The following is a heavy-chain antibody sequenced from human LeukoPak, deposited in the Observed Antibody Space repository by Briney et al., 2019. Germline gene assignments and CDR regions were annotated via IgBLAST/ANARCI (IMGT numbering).Heavy chain of an antibody. D-gene: IGHD6-13*01. CDR2: ISSSGSTI. Sequence: GGSLRLSCAASGFTFGDYYMSWIRQAPGKGLEWVSYISSSGSTIYYADSVKGRFTISRDNAKNTLYLQMNSPRAEDTAVYYCARASAGSGWYPYLGQGTLVTVSS. J-gene: IGHJ4*02. CDR1: GFTFGDYY. CDR3: ARASAGSGWYPY. V-gene: IGHV3-11*04.